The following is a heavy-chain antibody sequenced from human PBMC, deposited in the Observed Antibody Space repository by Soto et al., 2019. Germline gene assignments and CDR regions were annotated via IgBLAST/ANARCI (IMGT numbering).Heavy chain of an antibody. D-gene: IGHD3-22*01. Sequence: GASVKVSCKASGGTFSSYAISWVRQAPGQGLEWMGGIIPIFGTANYAQKFQGRVTITADKSTSTAYMELSSLRSEDTAVYYCAGGEGSGYYYYGGVRGQGTTGTVSS. V-gene: IGHV1-69*06. CDR2: IIPIFGTA. CDR1: GGTFSSYA. J-gene: IGHJ6*01. CDR3: AGGEGSGYYYYGGV.